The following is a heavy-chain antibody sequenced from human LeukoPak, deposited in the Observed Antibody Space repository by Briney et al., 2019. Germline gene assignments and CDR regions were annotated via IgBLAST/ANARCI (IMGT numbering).Heavy chain of an antibody. V-gene: IGHV1-2*02. Sequence: ASVKVSCKASGYTFTGYYMHWVRQAPGQGLEWMGWINPNSGGTNYAQKFQGRVTMTRDTSISTAYMELSRLRSDDTAVYYCALLGYCSSTSCYSTRYFDYWGQGTLVTVSS. CDR1: GYTFTGYY. J-gene: IGHJ4*02. D-gene: IGHD2-2*01. CDR3: ALLGYCSSTSCYSTRYFDY. CDR2: INPNSGGT.